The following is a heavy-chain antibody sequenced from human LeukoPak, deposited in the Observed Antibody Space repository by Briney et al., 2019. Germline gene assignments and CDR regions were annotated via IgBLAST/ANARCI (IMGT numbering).Heavy chain of an antibody. CDR3: ARFAPLVVPGAMNAFHI. Sequence: SQTLSLTCTVSGGSISSGSYYWSWIRQPAGKGLEWIGRIYTSGSTNYNPSLKSRVTISVDTSKNQFSLNLSSVTPADTAVYYCARFAPLVVPGAMNAFHIWGQGTMVTVSS. CDR1: GGSISSGSYY. CDR2: IYTSGST. V-gene: IGHV4-61*02. J-gene: IGHJ3*02. D-gene: IGHD2-2*01.